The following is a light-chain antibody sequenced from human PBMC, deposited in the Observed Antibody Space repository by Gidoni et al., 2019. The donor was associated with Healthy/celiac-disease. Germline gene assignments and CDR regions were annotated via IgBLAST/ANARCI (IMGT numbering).Light chain of an antibody. V-gene: IGLV3-1*01. CDR2: QDS. CDR3: QAWDSSTVV. Sequence: SYELTQPPSVSVSQGQTASITCSGDKLGDNYACWYQQKPGQSPVLVIYQDSKRPSGIHERFSGSNSGNTATLTISGTQAMEEADYYCQAWDSSTVVFGGGTKLTVL. CDR1: KLGDNY. J-gene: IGLJ2*01.